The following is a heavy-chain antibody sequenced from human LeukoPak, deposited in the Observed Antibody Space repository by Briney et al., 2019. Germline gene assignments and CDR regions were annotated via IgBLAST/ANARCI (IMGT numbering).Heavy chain of an antibody. V-gene: IGHV3-48*01. D-gene: IGHD3-16*01. CDR2: ISSSSSTI. CDR3: VGGGGTFDY. Sequence: GGSLRLSCAASGFTFSSYSMNWVRQAPGKGLEWVSYISSSSSTIYYADSVKGRFTISRDNAKNSLYLQMNSLRVEDTAVYYCVGGGGTFDYWGQGTLVTVSS. CDR1: GFTFSSYS. J-gene: IGHJ4*02.